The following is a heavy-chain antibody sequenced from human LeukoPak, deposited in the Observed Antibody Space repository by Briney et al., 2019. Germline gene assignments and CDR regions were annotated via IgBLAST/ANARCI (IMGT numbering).Heavy chain of an antibody. Sequence: ASVKVPCKASGYTFTSYDINWVRQATGQGLEWMGWMNPNSGNTGYAQKFQGRVTMTRNTSISTAYMELSSLRSEDTAVYYCARGRGRYCSSTSCLYVRHYYYYMDVWGKGTTVTVSS. V-gene: IGHV1-8*01. J-gene: IGHJ6*03. CDR3: ARGRGRYCSSTSCLYVRHYYYYMDV. D-gene: IGHD2-2*01. CDR2: MNPNSGNT. CDR1: GYTFTSYD.